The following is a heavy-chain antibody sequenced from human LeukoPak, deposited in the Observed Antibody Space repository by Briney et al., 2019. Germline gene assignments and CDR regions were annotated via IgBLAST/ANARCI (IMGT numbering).Heavy chain of an antibody. CDR1: GFSFSSHA. V-gene: IGHV3-64*01. Sequence: GGSLRLSCAASGFSFSSHAMHWVRQAPGKGLEYVSAISSNGGRTYYANSVKGRFTISRDNSKNTLYLQMGSLRAGDMAVYYCARQAPTLRNYFDYWGQGTLVTVSS. CDR2: ISSNGGRT. CDR3: ARQAPTLRNYFDY. J-gene: IGHJ4*02.